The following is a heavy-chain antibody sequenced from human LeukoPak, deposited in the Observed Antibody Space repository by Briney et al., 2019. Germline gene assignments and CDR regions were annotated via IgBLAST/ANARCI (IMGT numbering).Heavy chain of an antibody. Sequence: SETLSLTCTVSGGSISSGDYYWSWIRQPPGKGREWIGYIYYSGSTHYNPSLKSRVTISVDTSKNQFSLKLSSVTAADTAVYYCARGLGYCTNGVCYTFDYWGQGTLVTVSS. CDR1: GGSISSGDYY. D-gene: IGHD2-8*01. CDR2: IYYSGST. CDR3: ARGLGYCTNGVCYTFDY. J-gene: IGHJ4*02. V-gene: IGHV4-30-4*08.